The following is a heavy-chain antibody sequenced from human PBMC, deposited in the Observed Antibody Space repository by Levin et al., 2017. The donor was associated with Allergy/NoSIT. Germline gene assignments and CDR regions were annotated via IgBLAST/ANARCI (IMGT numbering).Heavy chain of an antibody. Sequence: ASVKVSCKASGFTFTIYDIHWVRQAPGQGLEWVGRLNPNTGGTDSAQKFMGRVTMTRDTSTTTAFMELTRLRPDDTAIYYCARETIAAPPYNWFDTWGQGALVTVSS. CDR2: LNPNTGGT. J-gene: IGHJ5*02. D-gene: IGHD6-13*01. CDR1: GFTFTIYD. V-gene: IGHV1-2*06. CDR3: ARETIAAPPYNWFDT.